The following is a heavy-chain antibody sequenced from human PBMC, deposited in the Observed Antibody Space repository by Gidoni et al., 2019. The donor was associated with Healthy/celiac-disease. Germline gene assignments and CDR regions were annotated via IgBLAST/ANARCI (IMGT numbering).Heavy chain of an antibody. CDR1: GFTFSSYD. V-gene: IGHV3-13*05. CDR3: ARGRYCSSTSCPPGYYYGMDV. Sequence: EVQLVESGGGLVQPGGSLRLSCAASGFTFSSYDMHWVRQATGKGLEWVSAIGTAGDPYYPGSVKGRFTISRENAKNSLYLQMNSLRAGDTAVYYCARGRYCSSTSCPPGYYYGMDVWGQGTTVTVSS. D-gene: IGHD2-2*01. CDR2: IGTAGDP. J-gene: IGHJ6*02.